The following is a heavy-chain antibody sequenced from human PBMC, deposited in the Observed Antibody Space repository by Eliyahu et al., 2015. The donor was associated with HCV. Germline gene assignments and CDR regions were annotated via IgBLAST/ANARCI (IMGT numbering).Heavy chain of an antibody. CDR1: GFTFSDYY. J-gene: IGHJ6*02. D-gene: IGHD3-10*01. CDR3: ARVGPQFRWFGELPMDV. V-gene: IGHV3-11*06. CDR2: ISSSSSYT. Sequence: QVQLVESGGGLVKPGGSLRLSCAASGFTFSDYYMSWIRQAPGKGLEWVSYISSSSSYTNYADSVKGRFTISRDNAKNSLYLQMNSLRAEDTAVYYCARVGPQFRWFGELPMDVWGQGTTVTVSS.